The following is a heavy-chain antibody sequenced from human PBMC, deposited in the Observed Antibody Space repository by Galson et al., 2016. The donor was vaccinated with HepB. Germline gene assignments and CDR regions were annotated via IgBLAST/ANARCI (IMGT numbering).Heavy chain of an antibody. CDR3: GRDKSSWYSFGIDG. J-gene: IGHJ6*02. Sequence: LRLSCAASGFTFSSYAMHWVRQPPGKGLEWIGYIHYTGSTYYNPSLKSRVSMSIDTSKNQFSLKLNSVTAADTAVYYCGRDKSSWYSFGIDGWGQGTTVIVSS. CDR2: IHYTGST. D-gene: IGHD6-13*01. CDR1: GFTFSSYAMH. V-gene: IGHV4-30-4*01.